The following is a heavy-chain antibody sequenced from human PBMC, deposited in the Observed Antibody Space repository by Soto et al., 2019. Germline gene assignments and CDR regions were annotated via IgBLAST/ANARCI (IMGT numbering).Heavy chain of an antibody. CDR1: GYSFTGYY. Sequence: ASVKGSCTASGYSFTGYYMHWVRQAPVQGLEWMGWINPNSGGTNYAQKFQGRVTMTRDTSISTGYMELSRLRSDDTAVYYCARLDIVVAATRDDDAFDIWGQGTMVTVSS. CDR2: INPNSGGT. D-gene: IGHD2-15*01. J-gene: IGHJ3*02. V-gene: IGHV1-2*02. CDR3: ARLDIVVAATRDDDAFDI.